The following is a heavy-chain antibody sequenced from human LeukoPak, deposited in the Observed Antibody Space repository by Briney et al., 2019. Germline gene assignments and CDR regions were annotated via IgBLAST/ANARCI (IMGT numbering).Heavy chain of an antibody. Sequence: ASVKVSCKASGGTFSSYAISWVRQAPGQGLEWMGGIIPIFGTANYAQKFQGGVTITTDESTSTAYMELSSLRSEDTAVYYCAGIAARWRYYYYYMDVWGKGTTVTVSS. CDR1: GGTFSSYA. J-gene: IGHJ6*03. D-gene: IGHD6-6*01. CDR3: AGIAARWRYYYYYMDV. V-gene: IGHV1-69*05. CDR2: IIPIFGTA.